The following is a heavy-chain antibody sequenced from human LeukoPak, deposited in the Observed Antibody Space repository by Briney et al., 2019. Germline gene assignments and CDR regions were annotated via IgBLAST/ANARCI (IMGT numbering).Heavy chain of an antibody. CDR2: LSGGSADI. V-gene: IGHV3-23*01. CDR3: AKVHYESGSYRHFDY. J-gene: IGHJ4*02. D-gene: IGHD1-26*01. CDR1: GFTFSRYA. Sequence: PGGSLRLSCAASGFTFSRYAMSWVRQGPGKGLEWVSALSGGSADIYYTESVRGRFTTSRDNSKNTLYLQMNSLRAEDTAVYYCAKVHYESGSYRHFDYWGQGTLVTVSS.